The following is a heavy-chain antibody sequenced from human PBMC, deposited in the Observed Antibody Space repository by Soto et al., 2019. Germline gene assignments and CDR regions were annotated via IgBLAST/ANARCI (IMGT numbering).Heavy chain of an antibody. Sequence: QLQLQESGSGLVKPSQTLSLTCAVSGGSISSGGYSWSWIRQPPGKGLEWIGYIYHSGSTYYNPSLKSRVTISVDRSKNQFSLKLSSVTAADTAVYYCARAANYYGSGSALDFDYWGQGTLVTVSS. CDR1: GGSISSGGYS. CDR2: IYHSGST. CDR3: ARAANYYGSGSALDFDY. V-gene: IGHV4-30-2*01. D-gene: IGHD3-10*01. J-gene: IGHJ4*02.